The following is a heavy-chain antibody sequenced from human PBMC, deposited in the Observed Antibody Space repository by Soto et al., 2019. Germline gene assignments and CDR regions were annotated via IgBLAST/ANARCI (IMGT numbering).Heavy chain of an antibody. V-gene: IGHV1-18*01. D-gene: IGHD6-13*01. J-gene: IGHJ5*02. Sequence: GPVKVSCKASGYTFTSYGISWVRQAPGQGLEWMGWISAYNGNTNYAQKLQGRVTMTTDTSTSTAYMELRSLRSDDTAVYYCAYSSSWENWFDPWGQGTLVTVSS. CDR1: GYTFTSYG. CDR2: ISAYNGNT. CDR3: AYSSSWENWFDP.